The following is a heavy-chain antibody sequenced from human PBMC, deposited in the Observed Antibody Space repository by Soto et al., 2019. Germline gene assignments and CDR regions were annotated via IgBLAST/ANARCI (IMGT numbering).Heavy chain of an antibody. D-gene: IGHD3-16*02. CDR2: ISGNTGHA. J-gene: IGHJ4*02. CDR1: GFPFSNYA. CDR3: AKVPSQYIWGSYLRYYDY. Sequence: GGSLRLSCAASGFPFSNYAMTWVRQAPGKGLEWVSGISGNTGHAYYADSVKDRFTISRDNSKNTLYLQMDSLRAEDTAVYYCAKVPSQYIWGSYLRYYDYWGQGTLVTVSS. V-gene: IGHV3-23*01.